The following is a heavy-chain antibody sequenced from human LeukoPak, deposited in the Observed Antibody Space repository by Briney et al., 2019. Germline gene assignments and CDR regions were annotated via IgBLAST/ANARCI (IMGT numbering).Heavy chain of an antibody. CDR3: ARDEIYIAAAGFY. J-gene: IGHJ4*02. Sequence: SETLSLTCTVSSDSISGYYWSWIRQPPGKGLEWIGRIYTRGSTTYNPSLKSRVTMSLDTSKKQFSLNLNSVTAADTAVYYCARDEIYIAAAGFYWGQGTLVTVSS. V-gene: IGHV4-4*07. CDR2: IYTRGST. D-gene: IGHD6-25*01. CDR1: SDSISGYY.